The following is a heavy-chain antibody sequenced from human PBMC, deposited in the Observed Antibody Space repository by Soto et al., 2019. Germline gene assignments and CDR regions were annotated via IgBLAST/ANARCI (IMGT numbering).Heavy chain of an antibody. CDR3: ARDRPRKLSIKGNAFDI. CDR2: ISYDGSNK. J-gene: IGHJ3*02. Sequence: QVQLVESGGGVVQPGRSLRLSCAASGFTFSSYAMHWVRQAPGKGLEWVAVISYDGSNKYYADSVKGRFTISRDNSKNTLYLQMNSLRAEDTAVYYCARDRPRKLSIKGNAFDIWGQGTMVTVSS. D-gene: IGHD3-16*02. V-gene: IGHV3-30-3*01. CDR1: GFTFSSYA.